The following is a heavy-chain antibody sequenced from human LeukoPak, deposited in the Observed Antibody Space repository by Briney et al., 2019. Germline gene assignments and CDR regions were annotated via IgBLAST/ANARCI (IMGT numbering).Heavy chain of an antibody. J-gene: IGHJ4*02. Sequence: ASVKVSCKASGYTFTGYYMHWVRQAPGQGLEWMGWINPNSGGTNYAQRFQGRVTTTRDTSISTAYMELSRLRSDDTAVYYCARVPKGGFDYWGQGTLVTVSS. CDR1: GYTFTGYY. CDR2: INPNSGGT. CDR3: ARVPKGGFDY. V-gene: IGHV1-2*02.